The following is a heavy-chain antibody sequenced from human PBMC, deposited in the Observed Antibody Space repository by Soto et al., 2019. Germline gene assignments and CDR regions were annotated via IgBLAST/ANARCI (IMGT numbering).Heavy chain of an antibody. CDR2: IIPIFGTA. Sequence: SVKVSCKASGGTFSSYAISWVRQAPGQGLEWMGGIIPIFGTANYAQKFQGRVTITADESTSTAYMELSSLRSEDTAVYYCARDGAGCSGGSCYYPPGMDVWGQGTTVTVSS. D-gene: IGHD2-15*01. CDR1: GGTFSSYA. J-gene: IGHJ6*02. CDR3: ARDGAGCSGGSCYYPPGMDV. V-gene: IGHV1-69*13.